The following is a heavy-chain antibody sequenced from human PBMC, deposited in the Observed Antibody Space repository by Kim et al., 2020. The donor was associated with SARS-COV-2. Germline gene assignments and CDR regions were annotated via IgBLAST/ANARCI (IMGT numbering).Heavy chain of an antibody. D-gene: IGHD1-1*01. CDR3: ARAPTGYYFDY. CDR1: GGSISSGTNY. CDR2: IYYSGST. Sequence: SETLSLTCTVSGGSISSGTNYWTWIRQHPGKGLEWIGYIYYSGSTYYNPSLMSRLTISLDTSENQFSLKLTSLTAADTALYYCARAPTGYYFDYWGQGALVTVSS. J-gene: IGHJ4*02. V-gene: IGHV4-31*03.